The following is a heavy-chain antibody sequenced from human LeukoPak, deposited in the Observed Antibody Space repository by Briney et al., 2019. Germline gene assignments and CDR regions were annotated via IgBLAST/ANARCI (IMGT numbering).Heavy chain of an antibody. CDR2: IWYDGSNK. Sequence: GGSLRLSCAASGFTFSSYGMHWVRQAPGKGLEWVAVIWYDGSNKYYADSVKGRFTISRDNSKNTLYLQMNSLRAEDTAVYYCARGFCSSTNCYRYLDYWGQGTLVTVSS. V-gene: IGHV3-33*01. D-gene: IGHD2-2*01. CDR3: ARGFCSSTNCYRYLDY. J-gene: IGHJ4*02. CDR1: GFTFSSYG.